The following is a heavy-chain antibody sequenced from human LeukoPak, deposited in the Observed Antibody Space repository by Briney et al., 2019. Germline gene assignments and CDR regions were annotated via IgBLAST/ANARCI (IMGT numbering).Heavy chain of an antibody. V-gene: IGHV3-33*01. CDR1: GWTFSSYP. CDR2: IWYDRSNK. J-gene: IGHJ4*02. D-gene: IGHD3-22*01. CDR3: ATDSGSSL. Sequence: RSLVLSCPAPGWTFSSYPMQRVPQAPGKWLEWGEDIWYDRSNKYYADYVKGRFTIARDNSKNPVYRQMKSLRAEDRAVYYCATDSGSSLWRQGTRDSVST.